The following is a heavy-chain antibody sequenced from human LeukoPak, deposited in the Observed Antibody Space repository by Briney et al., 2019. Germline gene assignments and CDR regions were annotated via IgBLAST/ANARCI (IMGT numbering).Heavy chain of an antibody. V-gene: IGHV4-38-2*02. J-gene: IGHJ4*02. CDR1: GYSISSGYY. CDR3: ASRYYYDSSGYYTILFDYFDY. Sequence: PSETLSLTCTVSGYSISSGYYWGWIRQPPRKGPEWIGSIYHSGNTYYNPSLQSRVTISVDTSKNTFYMKLSSVTAADTAVYYCASRYYYDSSGYYTILFDYFDYWGQGTLVTVSS. D-gene: IGHD3-22*01. CDR2: IYHSGNT.